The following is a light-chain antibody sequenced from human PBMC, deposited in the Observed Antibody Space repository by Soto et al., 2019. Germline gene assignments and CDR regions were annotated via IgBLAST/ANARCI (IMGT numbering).Light chain of an antibody. V-gene: IGLV2-14*01. J-gene: IGLJ1*01. CDR1: IDYIGDYDY. CDR3: SSYRSSDTLEV. Sequence: QSVLTHASSVSSSPGHSISISFTGTIDYIGDYDYVSCYQQHPGKAPKLILYAVSKRHSWVSTRFSGSKSGNTDSLPIYLVQADDEADYYCSSYRSSDTLEVFRTGTKVTVL. CDR2: AVS.